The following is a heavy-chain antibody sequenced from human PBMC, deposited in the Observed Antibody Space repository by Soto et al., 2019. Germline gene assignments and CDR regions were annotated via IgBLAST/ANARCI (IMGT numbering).Heavy chain of an antibody. Sequence: GGSLRLSCAAAGFMFYDYAMSWVRQAPGKGLEWVSGINWNGDSTGHADSVRGRFTISRDNAKNSLYLQMNSLRAEDTALYHCARLVVEMTTVTNFYYMDVWGKGTTVTVSS. CDR3: ARLVVEMTTVTNFYYMDV. CDR2: INWNGDST. V-gene: IGHV3-20*01. J-gene: IGHJ6*03. D-gene: IGHD4-17*01. CDR1: GFMFYDYA.